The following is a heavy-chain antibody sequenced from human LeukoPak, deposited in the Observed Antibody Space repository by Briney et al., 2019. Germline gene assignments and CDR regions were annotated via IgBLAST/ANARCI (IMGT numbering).Heavy chain of an antibody. CDR2: IYYSGST. V-gene: IGHV4-59*12. CDR1: GGSISSYY. Sequence: PSETLSLTCTVSGGSISSYYWSWIRQPPGKGLEWIGYIYYSGSTNYNPSLKSRVTISVDTSKNQFSLKLSSVTAADTAVYYCAREWGSYYLIDYWGQGTLVTVSS. J-gene: IGHJ4*02. CDR3: AREWGSYYLIDY. D-gene: IGHD3-10*01.